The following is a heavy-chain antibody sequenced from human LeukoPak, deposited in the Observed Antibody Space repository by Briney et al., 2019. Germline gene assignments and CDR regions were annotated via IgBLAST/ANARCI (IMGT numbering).Heavy chain of an antibody. V-gene: IGHV3-53*01. Sequence: GGSLRLSCAASGFTVSSNYMSWIRQAPGKGLEWVSVIYSGGSTYYADSVKGRFTISRDNSKNTLYLQMNSLRAEDTAVYYCAREIRYYYYMDVWGKGTTVTVSS. CDR2: IYSGGST. J-gene: IGHJ6*03. CDR1: GFTVSSNY. CDR3: AREIRYYYYMDV.